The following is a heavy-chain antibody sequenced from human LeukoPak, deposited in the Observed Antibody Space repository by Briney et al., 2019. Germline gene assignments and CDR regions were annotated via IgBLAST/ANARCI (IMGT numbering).Heavy chain of an antibody. Sequence: GASVKVSCKASGYTFTSYDINWVRQATGQGLEWMGWMNPNSGNTGYAQKFQGRVTMTRDTSISTAYMELSSLRSDDTAVYYCARRFLEWSPFDYWGQGTLVTVSS. V-gene: IGHV1-8*01. J-gene: IGHJ4*02. D-gene: IGHD3-3*01. CDR3: ARRFLEWSPFDY. CDR2: MNPNSGNT. CDR1: GYTFTSYD.